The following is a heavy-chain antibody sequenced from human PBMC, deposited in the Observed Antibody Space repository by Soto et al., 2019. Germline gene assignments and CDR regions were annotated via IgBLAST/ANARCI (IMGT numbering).Heavy chain of an antibody. CDR1: GGTFSSYS. CDR3: AREAYCGGDCYSHCDY. J-gene: IGHJ4*02. D-gene: IGHD2-21*02. Sequence: QVRLVQSGAEVKKPGSSVKVSCKASGGTFSSYSISWVRQAPGQGLEWMGRIIPILGIPTYAQKFQGRVTITADKSTSTADMELNSLGSEDTAVYYCAREAYCGGDCYSHCDYWGQGTLVTVSS. CDR2: IIPILGIP. V-gene: IGHV1-69*08.